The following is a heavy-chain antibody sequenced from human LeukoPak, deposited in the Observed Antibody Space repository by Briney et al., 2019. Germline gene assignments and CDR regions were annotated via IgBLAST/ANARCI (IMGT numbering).Heavy chain of an antibody. CDR2: IWYDGSNK. J-gene: IGHJ5*02. CDR3: ARDPSTWELPDNWFDP. Sequence: GGSLRLSCAASGFTFSSYGMHWVRQAPGKGLEWVAVIWYDGSNKYYADSVKGRFTISRDNSKNTLYLQMNSLRAEDTAVYYCARDPSTWELPDNWFDPWGQGTLVTVSS. V-gene: IGHV3-33*01. CDR1: GFTFSSYG. D-gene: IGHD1-26*01.